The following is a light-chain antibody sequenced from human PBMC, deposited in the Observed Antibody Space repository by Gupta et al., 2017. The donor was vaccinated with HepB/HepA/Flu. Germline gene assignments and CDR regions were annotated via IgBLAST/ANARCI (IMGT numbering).Light chain of an antibody. CDR2: DVT. Sequence: QSALTQPAYVSGSPGQSFTILCTGSSTDLGGYDSVSWYQQNPGQAPKLLIYDVTNRPSGGSNRFSGSKSGNTASLTISGLQAEDEADYYCSSFSNSYTLVLFGGGTKLTVL. CDR1: STDLGGYDS. CDR3: SSFSNSYTLVL. V-gene: IGLV2-14*03. J-gene: IGLJ2*01.